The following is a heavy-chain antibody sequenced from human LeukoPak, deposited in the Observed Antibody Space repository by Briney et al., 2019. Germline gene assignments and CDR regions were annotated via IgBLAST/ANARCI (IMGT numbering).Heavy chain of an antibody. Sequence: GGSLRLSCAASGFTVSSNYMNWVRQAPGKGLEWVSYISSSSSTIYYADSVKGRFTISRDNAKNSLYLQMNSLRAEDTAVYYCARGILGTIAAAGRLFDYWGQGTLVTVSS. CDR1: GFTVSSNY. V-gene: IGHV3-48*04. CDR2: ISSSSSTI. J-gene: IGHJ4*02. D-gene: IGHD6-13*01. CDR3: ARGILGTIAAAGRLFDY.